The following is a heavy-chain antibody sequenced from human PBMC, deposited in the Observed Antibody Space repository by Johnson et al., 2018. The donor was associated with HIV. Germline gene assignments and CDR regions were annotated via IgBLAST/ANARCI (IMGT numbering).Heavy chain of an antibody. D-gene: IGHD4-11*01. V-gene: IGHV3-13*01. CDR1: GFTFSSYD. CDR3: AKPNTVTTFGPPNDAFDI. CDR2: IGPAADT. Sequence: VQLVESGGGLVQPGGSLRLSCAASGFTFSSYDIHWVRQATGKGLESVSPIGPAADTYYPGSVKGRFTVSRENAKNSLYLQMNSLRAGDTAVYYCAKPNTVTTFGPPNDAFDIWGQGTMVTVSS. J-gene: IGHJ3*02.